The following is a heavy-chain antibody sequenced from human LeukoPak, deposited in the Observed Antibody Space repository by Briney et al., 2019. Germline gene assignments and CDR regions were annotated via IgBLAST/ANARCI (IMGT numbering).Heavy chain of an antibody. CDR2: IYGSGST. Sequence: SETLSLTCTVSGGSISSYYWSWIRQPPGKGLEWIGHIYGSGSTNYNPSLKSRVTLSVDTSKNQFSLKLSSVTAVDTAVYFCARQLRGEAVAGHLQPFDYWGQGTLVTVSS. CDR3: ARQLRGEAVAGHLQPFDY. CDR1: GGSISSYY. V-gene: IGHV4-59*08. D-gene: IGHD6-19*01. J-gene: IGHJ4*02.